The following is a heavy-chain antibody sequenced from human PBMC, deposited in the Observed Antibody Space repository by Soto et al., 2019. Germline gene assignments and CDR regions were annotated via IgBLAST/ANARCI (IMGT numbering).Heavy chain of an antibody. J-gene: IGHJ2*01. CDR2: IGTAGDT. CDR1: GFTFSSYD. Sequence: PGGSLRLSCAASGFTFSSYDMHWVRQATGKGLEWVSAIGTAGDTYYPGSVKGRFTISRENAKNSLYLQMNSLRAGDTAVYYCARVSRGRLWFGDLANWNFDLWGRGTLVTVSS. CDR3: ARVSRGRLWFGDLANWNFDL. D-gene: IGHD3-10*01. V-gene: IGHV3-13*01.